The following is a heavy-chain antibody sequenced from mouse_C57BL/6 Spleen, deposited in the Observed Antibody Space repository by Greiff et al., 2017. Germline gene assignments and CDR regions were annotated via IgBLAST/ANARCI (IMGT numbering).Heavy chain of an antibody. D-gene: IGHD2-1*01. V-gene: IGHV5-9-1*02. Sequence: EVQLVESGEGLVKPGASVKLSCAASGFTFSSYAMSWVRQTPEQRLEWVAYISSGGDYIYYADTVKGRFTISRDKARNTLYLQMSSLKSEDTAMYNCTRDTDYDNYRDMDCWGQGTSVTVST. CDR2: ISSGGDYI. CDR3: TRDTDYDNYRDMDC. CDR1: GFTFSSYA. J-gene: IGHJ4*01.